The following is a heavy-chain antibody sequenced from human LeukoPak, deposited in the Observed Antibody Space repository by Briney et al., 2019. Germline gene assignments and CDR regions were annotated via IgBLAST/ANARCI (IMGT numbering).Heavy chain of an antibody. V-gene: IGHV1-69*13. CDR3: ARETDSSGWYGDYFDY. D-gene: IGHD6-19*01. CDR1: GGTFSSYA. J-gene: IGHJ4*02. CDR2: IIPIFGTA. Sequence: SVKVSCKASGGTFSSYAISWVRQAPGQGLEWMGGIIPIFGTANYAQKFQGRVTITADESTSTAYMELSSLRSEDTAVYYCARETDSSGWYGDYFDYWGQGTLVTVSS.